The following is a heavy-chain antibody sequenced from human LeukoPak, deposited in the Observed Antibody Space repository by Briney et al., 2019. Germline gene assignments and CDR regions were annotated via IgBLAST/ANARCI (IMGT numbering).Heavy chain of an antibody. CDR3: AKQDIRSSAWYD. V-gene: IGHV3-30*02. J-gene: IGHJ4*02. D-gene: IGHD6-19*01. CDR1: GFTFSSYG. Sequence: GGSLRLSCAASGFTFSSYGMHWVRQAPGKGLEWVAVIWYYGSNKYYADSVKGRFTISRDNSKNTLYLQMNSLRAEDTAVYYCAKQDIRSSAWYDWGQGTLVTVSS. CDR2: IWYYGSNK.